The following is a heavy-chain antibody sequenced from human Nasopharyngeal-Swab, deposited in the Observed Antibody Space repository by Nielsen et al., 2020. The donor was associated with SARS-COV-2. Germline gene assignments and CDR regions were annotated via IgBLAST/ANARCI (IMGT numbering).Heavy chain of an antibody. V-gene: IGHV3-74*01. CDR3: IRGGGGFSLSSLDY. Sequence: GESLKISCAASGFTFRAYWMHWVRQAPGKGLVWVSRINGDGSTTSYADPVKGRFTMSRDNAKNTVYLQVNSLSAEDTAVYYCIRGGGGFSLSSLDYWGQGTLVTVSS. CDR2: INGDGSTT. J-gene: IGHJ4*02. D-gene: IGHD3-10*01. CDR1: GFTFRAYW.